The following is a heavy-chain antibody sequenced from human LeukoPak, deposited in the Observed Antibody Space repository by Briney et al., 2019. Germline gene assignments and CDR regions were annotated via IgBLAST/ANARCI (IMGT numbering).Heavy chain of an antibody. D-gene: IGHD3-3*01. CDR2: IYYSGST. V-gene: IGHV4-59*01. CDR1: GGSISSYY. J-gene: IGHJ3*02. Sequence: SETLSLTCTVSGGSISSYYWSWIRQPPGKGLEWIGYIYYSGSTNYNPSLKSRVTISVDTSKNQFSLKLSSVTAPDTAVYYCARSDDRVFGVVRYAFDIWGQGTMVTVSS. CDR3: ARSDDRVFGVVRYAFDI.